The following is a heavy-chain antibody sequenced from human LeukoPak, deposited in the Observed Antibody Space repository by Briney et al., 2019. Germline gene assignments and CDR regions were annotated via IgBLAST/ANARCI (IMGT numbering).Heavy chain of an antibody. CDR3: ARSQRLVGPWFDP. CDR2: ISYDGSNK. V-gene: IGHV3-30*04. Sequence: PGGSLRLSCAASGFTFSSFAMHWVRQAPGKGLEWVTVISYDGSNKYYADSVKGRFTISRDNSKNTLYLQMNSLRGEDTAEYYCARSQRLVGPWFDPWGQGTLVTVSS. CDR1: GFTFSSFA. D-gene: IGHD6-13*01. J-gene: IGHJ5*02.